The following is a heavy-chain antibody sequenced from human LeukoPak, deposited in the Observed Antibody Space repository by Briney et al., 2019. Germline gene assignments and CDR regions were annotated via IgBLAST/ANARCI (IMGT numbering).Heavy chain of an antibody. D-gene: IGHD3-16*01. CDR1: GCSISSNSY. V-gene: IGHV4-39*01. J-gene: IGHJ4*02. CDR3: ARHLGSWSYFDH. CDR2: IHYSGST. Sequence: SETLSLTCTVSGCSISSNSYWGWPRQPPGKGLEWIGSIHYSGSTLYNPSLKSRVTISVDTSKNQFSLKLRSVTAAETAVYYCARHLGSWSYFDHWGQGTLVTVSS.